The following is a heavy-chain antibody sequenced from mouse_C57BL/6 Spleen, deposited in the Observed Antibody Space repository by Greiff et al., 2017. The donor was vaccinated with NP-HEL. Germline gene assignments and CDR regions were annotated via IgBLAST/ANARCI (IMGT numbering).Heavy chain of an antibody. V-gene: IGHV1-26*01. J-gene: IGHJ1*03. Sequence: EVQLQQSGPELVKPGASVKISCKASGYTFTDYYMNWVKQSHGKSLEWIGDINPNNGGTSYNQKFKGKATLTVDKSSSTAYMELRSLTSEDSAVYYGARKGYYGSSYWYFDVWGTGTTVTVSS. D-gene: IGHD1-1*01. CDR1: GYTFTDYY. CDR3: ARKGYYGSSYWYFDV. CDR2: INPNNGGT.